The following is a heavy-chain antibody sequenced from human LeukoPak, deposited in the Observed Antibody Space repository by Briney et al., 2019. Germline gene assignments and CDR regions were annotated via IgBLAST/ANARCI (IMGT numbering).Heavy chain of an antibody. CDR1: GFSFSTYW. CDR2: IRQDGSEK. D-gene: IGHD4-23*01. V-gene: IGHV3-7*01. J-gene: IGHJ4*02. Sequence: GGSLRLSCETSGFSFSTYWMSWVRQAPGKGLEWVANIRQDGSEKYYVDSVKGRFTISRDIAKQSVFLQMNSLRVEDTAVYYCTREQDREAAATVVGDYWGQGTLVTVSS. CDR3: TREQDREAAATVVGDY.